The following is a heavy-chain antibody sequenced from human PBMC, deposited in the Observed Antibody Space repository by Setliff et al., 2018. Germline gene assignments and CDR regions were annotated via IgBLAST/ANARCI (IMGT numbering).Heavy chain of an antibody. CDR1: GASIRQTSYY. Sequence: SETLSLTCAVSGASIRQTSYYWSWIRQPAGSGLEWIGRVHSSGDTKYSPSLKTRVTMAVDTSKNQFSLKLNSATATDTGTYYCARATVGLATIIYFDSWAQGVLVTVSS. J-gene: IGHJ4*02. CDR3: ARATVGLATIIYFDS. V-gene: IGHV4-4*07. D-gene: IGHD5-12*01. CDR2: VHSSGDT.